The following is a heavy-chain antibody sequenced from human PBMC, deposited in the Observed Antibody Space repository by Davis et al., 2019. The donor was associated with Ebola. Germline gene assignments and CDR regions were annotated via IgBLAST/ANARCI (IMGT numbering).Heavy chain of an antibody. D-gene: IGHD6-19*01. CDR3: ARRLSSGWTFNWFDP. CDR2: INTNTGNP. J-gene: IGHJ5*02. V-gene: IGHV7-4-1*02. CDR1: GYTFTSYA. Sequence: ASVKVSCRASGYTFTSYAMNWVRQAPGQGLEWMGWINTNTGNPTYAQGFTGRFVFSLDTSVSTAYLQISSLKAEDTAVYYCARRLSSGWTFNWFDPWGQGTLVTVSS.